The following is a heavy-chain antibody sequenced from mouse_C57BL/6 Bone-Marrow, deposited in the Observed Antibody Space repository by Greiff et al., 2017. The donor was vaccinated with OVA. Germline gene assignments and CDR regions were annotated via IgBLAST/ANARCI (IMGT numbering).Heavy chain of an antibody. CDR2: ISPGSVNT. CDR3: ARSNYGGLAMDY. D-gene: IGHD2-5*01. Sequence: VKLQQSGPELVKPGASVKISCKASGYSFTIYYIHWVKQRPGQGLEWIGWISPGSVNTKYNEKFKGQATLTADTSSSTAYMQLSSLTSEDSAVYYCARSNYGGLAMDYWGQGTSVTVSS. CDR1: GYSFTIYY. J-gene: IGHJ4*01. V-gene: IGHV1-66*01.